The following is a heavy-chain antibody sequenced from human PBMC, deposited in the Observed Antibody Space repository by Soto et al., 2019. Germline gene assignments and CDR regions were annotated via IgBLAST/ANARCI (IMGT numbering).Heavy chain of an antibody. CDR1: GGTFSTSA. J-gene: IGHJ6*02. V-gene: IGHV1-69*12. CDR2: IMPVFPTP. Sequence: QVQLVQSGAEVKKPGSSVKVSCKASGGTFSTSAISWVRQAPGQGLEWVGGIMPVFPTPDYAQKFQGRVTITADESTTTAYLELTXXXXXXTAVXXXAXXXXXXXXGGXYYYFLDVWGQGTAITVSS. CDR3: AXXXXXXXXGGXYYYFLDV.